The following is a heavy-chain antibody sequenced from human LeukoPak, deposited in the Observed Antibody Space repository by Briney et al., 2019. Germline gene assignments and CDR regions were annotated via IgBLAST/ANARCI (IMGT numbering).Heavy chain of an antibody. D-gene: IGHD3-3*01. CDR1: GYTFISYA. J-gene: IGHJ5*02. CDR2: INAGNGNT. Sequence: ASVKVSFKASGYTFISYAIHWVRQAPGQRLAWMGLINAGNGNTKYSEKFQGRVTITRDTSANTAYMEVSSLRSEDTAVYYCARVLLEFGGWFDPWGQGTLVTVSS. V-gene: IGHV1-3*01. CDR3: ARVLLEFGGWFDP.